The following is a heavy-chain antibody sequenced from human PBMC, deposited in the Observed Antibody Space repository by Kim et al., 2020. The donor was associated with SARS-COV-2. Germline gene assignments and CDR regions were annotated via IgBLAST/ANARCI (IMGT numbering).Heavy chain of an antibody. CDR2: ILWKSDKR. Sequence: GGSLRLSCTASGFNLRDHAMHWVRQAPGKGLEWVSGILWKSDKRGYADSVKGRFTISRDNAKNSLYLQMNSLRVEDTAFYYCGKDISAGGMDVWGQGTTVIVYS. CDR3: GKDISAGGMDV. J-gene: IGHJ6*02. CDR1: GFNLRDHA. D-gene: IGHD6-25*01. V-gene: IGHV3-9*01.